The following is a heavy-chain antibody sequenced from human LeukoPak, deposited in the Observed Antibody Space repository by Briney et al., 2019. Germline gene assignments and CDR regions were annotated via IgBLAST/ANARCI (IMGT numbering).Heavy chain of an antibody. Sequence: GGSLRLSCLTSGFTLSTNAMSWVRQAPGKGLEWISGISGSGASTYYADSVKGRFTISRDDSRNTLYLQMNSLRGDDTAVYYCARDYGGNSGRAGVGYWGQGTLVTVSS. V-gene: IGHV3-23*01. J-gene: IGHJ4*02. D-gene: IGHD4-23*01. CDR1: GFTLSTNA. CDR2: ISGSGAST. CDR3: ARDYGGNSGRAGVGY.